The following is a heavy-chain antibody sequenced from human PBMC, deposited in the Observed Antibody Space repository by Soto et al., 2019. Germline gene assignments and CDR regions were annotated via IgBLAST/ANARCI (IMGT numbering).Heavy chain of an antibody. D-gene: IGHD2-21*01. J-gene: IGHJ4*02. CDR3: ARVFGSIDY. CDR2: MNPNSGYT. Sequence: GASVKVSCKASGYTFTSYGISWVRQAPGQGLEWMGWMNPNSGYTGHAQKFQGRVTMTRDTSTSTAYMELSSLRSEDTAVYYCARVFGSIDYWGQGTLVTVSS. V-gene: IGHV1-8*02. CDR1: GYTFTSYG.